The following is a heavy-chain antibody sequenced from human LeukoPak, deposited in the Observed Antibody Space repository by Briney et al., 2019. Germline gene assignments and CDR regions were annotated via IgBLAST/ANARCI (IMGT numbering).Heavy chain of an antibody. Sequence: SETLSLTCTVSRGSISTYYWNWIRQPPGKGLEWIGYIYYTGTTDYNPSLKSRVTMSVDASKNQFSLKLTSVTTADTAVYYCARGGDRSSWSIDYWGQGTLVTVSS. CDR2: IYYTGTT. CDR3: ARGGDRSSWSIDY. V-gene: IGHV4-59*01. D-gene: IGHD6-13*01. J-gene: IGHJ4*02. CDR1: RGSISTYY.